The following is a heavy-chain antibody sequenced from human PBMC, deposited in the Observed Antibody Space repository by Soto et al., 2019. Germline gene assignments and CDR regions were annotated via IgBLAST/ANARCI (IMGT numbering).Heavy chain of an antibody. V-gene: IGHV4-4*02. CDR2: IFHDGTA. CDR1: GVSISSGNW. Sequence: SETLSLTCAVSGVSISSGNWWTWVRQTPQRGLEYIGEIFHDGTANYYPSFERRVAISVDTSKNQFSLKLTSVTAADTAIYFRVRLVYDTRLNYMYFDFWGQGALVTVSS. D-gene: IGHD3-10*01. CDR3: VRLVYDTRLNYMYFDF. J-gene: IGHJ4*02.